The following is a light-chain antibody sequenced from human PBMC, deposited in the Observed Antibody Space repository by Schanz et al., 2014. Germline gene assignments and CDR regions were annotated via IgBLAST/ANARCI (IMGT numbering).Light chain of an antibody. CDR2: DAS. Sequence: EIVLTQSPATLSLSPGERATLSCRASQSVSGDLAWYQHKPGQAPRLLIYDASNRATGIPARFSGSGSGTDFTLTISSLEPEDFAVYYCQQRARWPLTFGGGTRVEI. V-gene: IGKV3-11*01. J-gene: IGKJ4*01. CDR1: QSVSGD. CDR3: QQRARWPLT.